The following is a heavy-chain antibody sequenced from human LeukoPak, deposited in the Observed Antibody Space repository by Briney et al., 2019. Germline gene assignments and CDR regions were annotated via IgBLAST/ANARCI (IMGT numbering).Heavy chain of an antibody. CDR1: GGSVSSGSYY. CDR3: ARGAVPRHSYYYDSSGPHYFDY. CDR2: INHSGST. Sequence: PSETLSLTCTVSGGSVSSGSYYWSWIRQPPGKGLERIGEINHSGSTNYNPSLKSRVTISVDTSKNQFSLKLSSVTAADTAVYYCARGAVPRHSYYYDSSGPHYFDYWGQGTLVTVSS. J-gene: IGHJ4*02. D-gene: IGHD3-22*01. V-gene: IGHV4-39*07.